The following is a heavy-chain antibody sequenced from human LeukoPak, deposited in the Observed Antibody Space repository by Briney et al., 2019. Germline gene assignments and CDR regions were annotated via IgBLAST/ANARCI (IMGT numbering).Heavy chain of an antibody. D-gene: IGHD3-22*01. V-gene: IGHV4-59*08. J-gene: IGHJ3*02. CDR3: ARRGITMIARGAFDI. CDR1: GGSISSYY. Sequence: SETLSLTCTVSGGSISSYYWSWIRQPPGKGLEWIGYIYYSGSTNHNPSLKSRVTISVDTSKNQFSLKLSSVTAADTAVYYCARRGITMIARGAFDIWGQGTMVTVSS. CDR2: IYYSGST.